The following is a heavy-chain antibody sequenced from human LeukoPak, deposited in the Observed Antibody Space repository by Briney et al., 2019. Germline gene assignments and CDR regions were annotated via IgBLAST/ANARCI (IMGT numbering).Heavy chain of an antibody. CDR3: ARDDHWGYAFDI. CDR1: GFSFTTYW. Sequence: GESLRLSCAASGFSFTTYWMSWVRQAPGKGLEWVANINQDGTEKYYVDSVKGRFTISRDNGKNSLYLQMNSLRAEDTAIYYCARDDHWGYAFDIWGQGTMVTVSS. D-gene: IGHD3-16*01. V-gene: IGHV3-7*01. J-gene: IGHJ3*02. CDR2: INQDGTEK.